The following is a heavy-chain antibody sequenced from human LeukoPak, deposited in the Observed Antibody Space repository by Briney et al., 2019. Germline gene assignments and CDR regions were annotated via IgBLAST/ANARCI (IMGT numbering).Heavy chain of an antibody. Sequence: PGGSLRLSCAASGFTFSNFAMHWVRQAPGKGLEWVAVISHDERNKYHADSVKGRFTISRDNSKDTLYLQMNSLRAEDTAVYYCVKAYGSGSYYTNLDYWGQGTLVTVSS. V-gene: IGHV3-30*04. D-gene: IGHD3-10*01. CDR3: VKAYGSGSYYTNLDY. CDR2: ISHDERNK. J-gene: IGHJ4*02. CDR1: GFTFSNFA.